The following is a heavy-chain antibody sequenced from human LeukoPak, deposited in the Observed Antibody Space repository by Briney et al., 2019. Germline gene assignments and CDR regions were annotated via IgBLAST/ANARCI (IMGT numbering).Heavy chain of an antibody. Sequence: SQTLSLTCTVSGGSISSYYWSWIRQPAGKGLEWIGRIYTSGSTNYNPSLKSRVTMSVDTSKNQFSLKLSSVTAADTAVYYCAREISGHDCVWGSYRYAYYFDYWGQGTLVTVSS. J-gene: IGHJ4*02. CDR2: IYTSGST. V-gene: IGHV4-4*07. D-gene: IGHD3-16*02. CDR3: AREISGHDCVWGSYRYAYYFDY. CDR1: GGSISSYY.